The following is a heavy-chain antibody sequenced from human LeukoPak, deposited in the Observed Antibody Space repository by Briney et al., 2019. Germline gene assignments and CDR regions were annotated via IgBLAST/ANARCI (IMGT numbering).Heavy chain of an antibody. CDR3: ARRVQLWSLDNKNENWFDP. V-gene: IGHV5-51*01. Sequence: GESLKISCKGSGYSFTSYWIGWVRQMPGKGLEWMGIIYPGDSDTRYSPSFQGQATISADKSISTAYLQWSSLKASDTAMYYCARRVQLWSLDNKNENWFDPWGQGTLVTVSS. CDR2: IYPGDSDT. CDR1: GYSFTSYW. J-gene: IGHJ5*02. D-gene: IGHD5-18*01.